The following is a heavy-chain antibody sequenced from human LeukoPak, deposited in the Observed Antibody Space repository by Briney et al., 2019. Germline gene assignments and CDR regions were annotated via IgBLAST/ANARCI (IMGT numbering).Heavy chain of an antibody. CDR1: GFTFSDYY. CDR3: ARFWSGYYYYYYGMDV. J-gene: IGHJ6*02. D-gene: IGHD3-3*01. V-gene: IGHV3-11*01. Sequence: GGSLRLSCAASGFTFSDYYMSWIRRAPGKGLEWVSYISSSGSTIYYADSVKGRFTISRDNAKNSLYLQMNSLRAEDTAVYYCARFWSGYYYYYYGMDVWGQGTTVTVSS. CDR2: ISSSGSTI.